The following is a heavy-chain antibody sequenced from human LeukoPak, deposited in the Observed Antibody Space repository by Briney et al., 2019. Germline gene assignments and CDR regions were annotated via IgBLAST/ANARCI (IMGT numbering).Heavy chain of an antibody. V-gene: IGHV3-74*01. CDR3: ARGPRAIWFGELLSSFDY. CDR1: GFTFSSYW. CDR2: INSDGSST. D-gene: IGHD3-10*01. J-gene: IGHJ4*02. Sequence: PGGSLRLSCAASGFTFSSYWMHWVHQAPGKGLVWVSRINSDGSSTSYADSVKGRFTISRDNAKNTLYLQMNSLRAEDTAVYYCARGPRAIWFGELLSSFDYWGQGTLVTVSS.